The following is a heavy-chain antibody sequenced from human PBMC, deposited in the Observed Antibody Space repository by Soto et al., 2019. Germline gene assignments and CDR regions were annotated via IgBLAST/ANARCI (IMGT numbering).Heavy chain of an antibody. J-gene: IGHJ6*02. V-gene: IGHV3-9*01. CDR1: GFTFDDYA. Sequence: PGGSLRLSCAASGFTFDDYAMHWVRQAPGKGLEWVSGISWNSGSIGYADSVKGRFTISRDNAKNSLYLQMNSLRAEDTALYYCAKDMGTGYSYYGMDVWGQGTTVTVSS. CDR2: ISWNSGSI. D-gene: IGHD1-1*01. CDR3: AKDMGTGYSYYGMDV.